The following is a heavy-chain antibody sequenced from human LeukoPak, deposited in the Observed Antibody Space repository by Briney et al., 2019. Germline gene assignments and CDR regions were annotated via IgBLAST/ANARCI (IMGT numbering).Heavy chain of an antibody. V-gene: IGHV4-59*01. D-gene: IGHD3-22*01. CDR1: GVSISSYY. CDR2: IYYSGST. CDR3: AKSERMIVVPYFDY. J-gene: IGHJ4*02. Sequence: SETLSLTCTVSGVSISSYYWSWIRQPPGKGLEWFGYIYYSGSTNYNPSLKSRVTISVNTSKNQFSLKLSSVTAADTAVYYCAKSERMIVVPYFDYWGQGTLVTVSS.